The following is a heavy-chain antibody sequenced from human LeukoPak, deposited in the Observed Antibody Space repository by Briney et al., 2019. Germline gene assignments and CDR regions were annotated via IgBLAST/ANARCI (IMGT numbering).Heavy chain of an antibody. J-gene: IGHJ2*01. D-gene: IGHD7-27*01. CDR3: ARAPGDARLWYFDL. CDR2: IWYDGSNK. CDR1: GFTFSSYG. Sequence: PGRSLRLSCAASGFTFSSYGMHWVRQAPGKGLEWVAVIWYDGSNKYYADSVKGRFTISRDNSKNTLYLQMNSLRAEDTAVYYCARAPGDARLWYFDLWGRGTQVTVSS. V-gene: IGHV3-33*01.